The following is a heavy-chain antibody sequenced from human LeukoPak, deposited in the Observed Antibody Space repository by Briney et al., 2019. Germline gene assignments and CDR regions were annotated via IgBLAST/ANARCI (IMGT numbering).Heavy chain of an antibody. CDR2: IRSKANNYAT. V-gene: IGHV3-73*01. CDR1: GFTFSASA. CDR3: INPTYYYGSGSTDY. J-gene: IGHJ4*02. D-gene: IGHD3-10*01. Sequence: GGSLRLSCTASGFTFSASAIHWVRQASGKGLEWVGRIRSKANNYATAYAASVKDRFIISGDDSKNTAYLQMNSLKNEDTAVYYCINPTYYYGSGSTDYWGQGTLVTVSS.